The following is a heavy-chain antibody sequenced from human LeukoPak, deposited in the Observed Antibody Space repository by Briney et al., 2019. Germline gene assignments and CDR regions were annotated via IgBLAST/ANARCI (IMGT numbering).Heavy chain of an antibody. J-gene: IGHJ4*02. CDR1: GGSISSSNW. D-gene: IGHD3-22*01. V-gene: IGHV4-4*02. Sequence: SGTLSLTCAVSGGSISSSNWWSWVRQPPGKGLEWIGYIYYSGSTIYNPSLKSRVTIPVDTSKNQFSLKLSSVTAADTAVYYCARHDSSGYYYFDYWGQGTLVTVSS. CDR2: IYYSGST. CDR3: ARHDSSGYYYFDY.